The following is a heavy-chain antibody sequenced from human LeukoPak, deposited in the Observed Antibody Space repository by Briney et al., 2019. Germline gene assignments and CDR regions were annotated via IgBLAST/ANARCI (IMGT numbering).Heavy chain of an antibody. D-gene: IGHD3-10*01. CDR1: GYTFTSYY. CDR3: ASATALYIPFGELWGGLDY. V-gene: IGHV1-46*03. CDR2: INPSGGST. J-gene: IGHJ4*02. Sequence: ASVKVSCKASGYTFTSYYMHWVRQAPGQGLEWMGIINPSGGSTSYAQKFQGRVTMTRDTSTSTVYMELSSLRSEDTAVYYCASATALYIPFGELWGGLDYWGQGTLVTVSS.